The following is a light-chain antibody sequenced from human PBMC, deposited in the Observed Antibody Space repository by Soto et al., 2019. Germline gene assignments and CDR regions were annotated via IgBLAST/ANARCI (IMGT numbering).Light chain of an antibody. CDR3: QQYYGTPT. V-gene: IGKV4-1*01. CDR2: WAS. CDR1: QSVLYSSNNKNY. Sequence: DILMTQSPDSLAVSLGERATINCKSSQSVLYSSNNKNYLAWYQQKPGQPPKLLIYWASTRESGVPDRFSGSGSGTDFTLTISSLQAEDVAVYYCQQYYGTPTFGQGTKVDIK. J-gene: IGKJ1*01.